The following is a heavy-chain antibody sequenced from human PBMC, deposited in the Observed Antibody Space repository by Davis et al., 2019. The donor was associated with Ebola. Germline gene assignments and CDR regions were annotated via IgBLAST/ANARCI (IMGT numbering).Heavy chain of an antibody. CDR3: TSTVTDSDY. CDR1: GRKGRGKG. Sequence: GESLKISCAASGRKGRGKGMKGGREGAGKGLGWGGRMRRKGNSYATAYAASVKGRFTIYRDDSKNTAYLQMNSLKTEDTAVYYCTSTVTDSDYWGQGTLVTVSS. V-gene: IGHV3-73*01. CDR2: MRRKGNSYAT. D-gene: IGHD4-11*01. J-gene: IGHJ4*02.